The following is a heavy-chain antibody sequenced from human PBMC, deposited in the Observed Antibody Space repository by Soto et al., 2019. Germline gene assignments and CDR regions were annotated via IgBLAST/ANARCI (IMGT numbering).Heavy chain of an antibody. D-gene: IGHD2-15*01. Sequence: PGGSLRLSCAASGFAFSSYGMHWVRQAPGKGLEWVAVISHDGNNKYYADSVKGRFTISRDNSKNTLFLQMSSLGVEDTAVFYCAKAIEVGVLYYGMNVCGQGTPVTVS. CDR2: ISHDGNNK. J-gene: IGHJ6*02. CDR3: AKAIEVGVLYYGMNV. CDR1: GFAFSSYG. V-gene: IGHV3-30*18.